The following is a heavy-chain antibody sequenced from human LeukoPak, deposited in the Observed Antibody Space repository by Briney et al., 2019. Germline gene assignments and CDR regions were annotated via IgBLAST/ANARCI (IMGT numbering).Heavy chain of an antibody. V-gene: IGHV3-15*05. CDR2: IKSKTDGGTI. Sequence: GGSLRLSCAASGFTFTNAWMSWVRQAPGKGLEWVGRIKSKTDGGTIHYAAPVKGRFTISRDDSKNTLYLQMNSLRAEDTAVYYCAREGSLWFGESKTDYWGQGTLVTVSS. CDR1: GFTFTNAW. CDR3: AREGSLWFGESKTDY. D-gene: IGHD3-10*01. J-gene: IGHJ4*02.